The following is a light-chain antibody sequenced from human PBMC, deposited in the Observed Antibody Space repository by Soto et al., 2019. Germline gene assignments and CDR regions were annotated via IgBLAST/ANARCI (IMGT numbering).Light chain of an antibody. CDR2: EVT. J-gene: IGLJ1*01. V-gene: IGLV2-8*01. Sequence: QSALTQPPSASGSPGQSVTISCTGTSSDVGGYNYVSWYQQHPGKAPRLLIYEVTKRPSGVPDRFSGSKSGNTASLTVSGRQADDEAEYYFCTIAGSHSYCFGTGTKLTVL. CDR3: CTIAGSHSYC. CDR1: SSDVGGYNY.